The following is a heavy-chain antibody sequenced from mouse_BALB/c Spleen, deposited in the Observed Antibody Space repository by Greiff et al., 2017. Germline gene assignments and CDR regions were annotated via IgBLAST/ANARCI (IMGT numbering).Heavy chain of an antibody. V-gene: IGHV5-17*02. CDR1: GFTFSSFG. CDR3: ARSTMDY. CDR2: ISSGSSTI. Sequence: EVHLVESGGGLVQPGGSRKLSCAASGFTFSSFGMHWVRQAPEKGLEWVAYISSGSSTIYYADTVKGRFTISRDNPKNTLFLQMTSLRSEDTAMYYCARSTMDYWGQGTSVTVSS. J-gene: IGHJ4*01.